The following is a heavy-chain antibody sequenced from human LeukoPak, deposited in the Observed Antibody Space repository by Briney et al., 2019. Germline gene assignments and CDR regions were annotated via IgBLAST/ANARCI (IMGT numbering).Heavy chain of an antibody. D-gene: IGHD3-9*01. Sequence: GGSLRLSCAASGFTFSSYWMHWVRQAPGKGLVWVSRINSDGSSASYADSVKGRFTISRDNAKNTLYLQMNSLRAEDTAVYYCARDGTVLRYFDWYENWFDPWGQGTLVTVSS. CDR2: INSDGSSA. CDR3: ARDGTVLRYFDWYENWFDP. CDR1: GFTFSSYW. J-gene: IGHJ5*02. V-gene: IGHV3-74*01.